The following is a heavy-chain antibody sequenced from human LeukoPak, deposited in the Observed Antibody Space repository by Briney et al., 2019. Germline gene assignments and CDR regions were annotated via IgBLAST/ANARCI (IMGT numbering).Heavy chain of an antibody. D-gene: IGHD3-16*02. CDR1: GFTFSSYA. J-gene: IGHJ4*02. CDR3: ARGQRYTSEFFDY. Sequence: GGSLRLSCAASGFTFSSYAMHWVRQAPGKGLEWVAVISYDGSNKYYADSVKGRFTISRDNSKNSLYLQMNSLRAEDTAVYYCARGQRYTSEFFDYWGQGTLVTVSS. V-gene: IGHV3-30-3*01. CDR2: ISYDGSNK.